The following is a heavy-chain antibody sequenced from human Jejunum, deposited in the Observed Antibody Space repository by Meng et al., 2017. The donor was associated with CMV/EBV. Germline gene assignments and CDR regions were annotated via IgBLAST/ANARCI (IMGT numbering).Heavy chain of an antibody. Sequence: AASGFSFGNNHMNWVRQAPGRGLEWISYISSSSSAIEYADSVKGRFNSSRDNAKSSMYLQMNSLRDEDTAVYYCARDFWDTDYTGYWGQGTLVTVSS. CDR1: GFSFGNNH. J-gene: IGHJ4*02. D-gene: IGHD5-12*01. CDR2: ISSSSSAI. V-gene: IGHV3-48*02. CDR3: ARDFWDTDYTGY.